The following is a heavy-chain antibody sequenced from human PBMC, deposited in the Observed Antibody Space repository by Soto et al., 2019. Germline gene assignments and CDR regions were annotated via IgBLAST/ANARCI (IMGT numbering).Heavy chain of an antibody. D-gene: IGHD2-8*01. V-gene: IGHV4-34*01. Sequence: SETLSLTCAVYGWSLSGYYWSWIRQPPGKGLEWIGEINHSGSTNYNPSLKSRVTISVDTSKNQFSLKLNSVTAADAAVYYCARGPNDYPLDYWGQGALVTVSS. CDR3: ARGPNDYPLDY. CDR2: INHSGST. J-gene: IGHJ4*02. CDR1: GWSLSGYY.